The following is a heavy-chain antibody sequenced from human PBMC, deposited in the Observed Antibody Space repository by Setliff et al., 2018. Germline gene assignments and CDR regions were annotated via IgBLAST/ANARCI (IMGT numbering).Heavy chain of an antibody. J-gene: IGHJ3*02. D-gene: IGHD1-26*01. V-gene: IGHV4-31*03. CDR1: GGSISSGGYY. CDR2: IYYSGST. CDR3: ARDRRIVGARHAFDI. Sequence: SETLSLTSTVSGGSISSGGYYWSWIRQHPGKGLEWIGYIYYSGSTYYNPSLKSRVTISVDTSKNQFSLKLSSVTAADTAVYYCARDRRIVGARHAFDIWGQGTMVTVSS.